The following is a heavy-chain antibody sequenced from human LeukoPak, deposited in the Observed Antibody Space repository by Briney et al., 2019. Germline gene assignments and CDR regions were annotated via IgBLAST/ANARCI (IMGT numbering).Heavy chain of an antibody. J-gene: IGHJ4*02. Sequence: ASVKVSCKASGGTFSSYAISWVRQAPGRGLEWMGRIIPIFGTANYAQKFQGRVTITTDESTSTAYMELSSLRSEDTAVYYCARDRRYYDSSGYYYFDYWGQGTLVTVSS. D-gene: IGHD3-22*01. CDR3: ARDRRYYDSSGYYYFDY. CDR1: GGTFSSYA. V-gene: IGHV1-69*05. CDR2: IIPIFGTA.